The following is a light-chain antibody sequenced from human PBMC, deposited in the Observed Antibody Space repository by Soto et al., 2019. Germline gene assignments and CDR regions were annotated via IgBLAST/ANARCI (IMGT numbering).Light chain of an antibody. J-gene: IGKJ4*01. CDR1: QSISGN. Sequence: EIVLTQSPGTLSLSPGERATLSCGASQSISGNLVWYQQKPGQAPRLLIYGASTRATGIPARFSGSGSGTDFTLTISSLEPEDVATYYCQKYNSAPLTFGGGTKVDIK. CDR2: GAS. CDR3: QKYNSAPLT. V-gene: IGKV3D-15*01.